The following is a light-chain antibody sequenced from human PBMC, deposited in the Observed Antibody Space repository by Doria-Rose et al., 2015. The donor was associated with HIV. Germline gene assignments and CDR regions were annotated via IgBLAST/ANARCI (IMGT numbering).Light chain of an antibody. CDR3: NPYKSSFWV. CDR2: EVS. Sequence: LTQPASVSGSPGQSITISCTGTSSDVGAYNSVSWYQQHPGKAPKLIICEVSHRPSGVSDRFSGSKSGNTAPLTISGLQAEDEADYYCNPYKSSFWVFGGGTKLTVL. CDR1: SSDVGAYNS. V-gene: IGLV2-14*01. J-gene: IGLJ3*02.